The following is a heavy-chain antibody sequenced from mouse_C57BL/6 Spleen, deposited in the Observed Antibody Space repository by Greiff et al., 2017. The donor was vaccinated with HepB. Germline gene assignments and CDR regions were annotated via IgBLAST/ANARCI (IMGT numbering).Heavy chain of an antibody. CDR2: IDPSDSET. CDR3: AISYYGNYFWYFDV. D-gene: IGHD2-10*01. J-gene: IGHJ1*03. V-gene: IGHV1-52*01. CDR1: GYTFTSYW. Sequence: VQLQQSGAELVRPGSSVKLSCKASGYTFTSYWMHWVKQRPIQGLEWIGNIDPSDSETHYNQKFKDKATLTVDTSSSTAYMQLSSLTSVDSAFYYCAISYYGNYFWYFDVWGTGTTVTVSS.